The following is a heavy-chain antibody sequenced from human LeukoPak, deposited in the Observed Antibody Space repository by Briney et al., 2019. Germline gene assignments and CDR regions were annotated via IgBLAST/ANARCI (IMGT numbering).Heavy chain of an antibody. Sequence: GGSLRLSCATSGFTFSSYSMNWVRQAPGKGLEWVSYISSSRSTTYYADSVKGRFTISRDNSKNTLYLQMNSLRAEDTAVYYCAKDGLIYGPEYYFDYWGQGTLVTVSS. V-gene: IGHV3-48*01. D-gene: IGHD3-16*02. CDR1: GFTFSSYS. CDR2: ISSSRSTT. J-gene: IGHJ4*02. CDR3: AKDGLIYGPEYYFDY.